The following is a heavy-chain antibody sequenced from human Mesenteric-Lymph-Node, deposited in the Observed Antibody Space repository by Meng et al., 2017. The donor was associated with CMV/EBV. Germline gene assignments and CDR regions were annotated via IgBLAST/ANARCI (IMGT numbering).Heavy chain of an antibody. D-gene: IGHD3-3*01. V-gene: IGHV4-61*08. CDR1: GGSISSGDYY. J-gene: IGHJ4*02. CDR2: IYYSGST. Sequence: SETLSLTCTVSGGSISSGDYYWSWIRQPPGKGLEWIGYIYYSGSTYYNPSLKSRVTISVDTSKNQFSLKLSSVTAADTAVYYCARASDFWSGYPFDYWGQGTLVTVSS. CDR3: ARASDFWSGYPFDY.